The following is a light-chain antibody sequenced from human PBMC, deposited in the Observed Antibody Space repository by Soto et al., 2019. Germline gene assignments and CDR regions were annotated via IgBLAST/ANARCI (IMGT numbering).Light chain of an antibody. CDR1: QSVSSS. J-gene: IGKJ3*01. CDR3: QQRSNWPPGGVT. CDR2: AAS. V-gene: IGKV3-11*01. Sequence: EIVLTQSPATLSLSPGERATLSCRASQSVSSSLAWYQQKPGQAPTLLVYAASNRATGIPARFSGSGSETDFTLTISSLEPEDFAVYYFQQRSNWPPGGVTFGPATKVDLK.